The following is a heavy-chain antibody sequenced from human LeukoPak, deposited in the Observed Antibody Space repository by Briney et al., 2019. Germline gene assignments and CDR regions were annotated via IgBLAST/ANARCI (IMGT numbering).Heavy chain of an antibody. Sequence: SETLSLTCTVSGGSMSSGGYYWNWIRQPPGKGLEWIGHIYYSGTTYYNPSLKSRVTIFVDSSKNQFSLMLSSVTAADTAVYYCARDIQASRGSHDAFDIWGQGTMVTVSS. CDR3: ARDIQASRGSHDAFDI. D-gene: IGHD2-21*01. CDR2: IYYSGTT. J-gene: IGHJ3*02. CDR1: GGSMSSGGYY. V-gene: IGHV4-30-2*01.